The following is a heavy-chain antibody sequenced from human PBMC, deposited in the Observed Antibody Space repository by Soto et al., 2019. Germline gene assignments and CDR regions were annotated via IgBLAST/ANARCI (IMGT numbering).Heavy chain of an antibody. CDR1: VGTFSSYA. CDR2: IIPIFGTA. V-gene: IGHV1-69*13. Sequence: SVTVSCTASVGTFSSYAISWVRQAPGQGLEWMGGIIPIFGTANYAQKFQGRVTITADESTGTAYMELSSLRSEDTAVYYCARDPGDSSSSDYWGRGTLVTVSS. J-gene: IGHJ4*02. D-gene: IGHD6-6*01. CDR3: ARDPGDSSSSDY.